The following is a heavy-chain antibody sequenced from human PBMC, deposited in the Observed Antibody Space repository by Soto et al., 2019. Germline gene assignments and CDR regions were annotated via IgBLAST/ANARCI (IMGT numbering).Heavy chain of an antibody. D-gene: IGHD3-22*01. V-gene: IGHV4-59*12. CDR3: ARGVPNYYDSSGTDY. CDR2: IYYSGST. J-gene: IGHJ4*02. Sequence: SETLSLTCTVSGGSISSYYWSWIRQPPGKGLEWIGYIYYSGSTNYNPSLKSRVTISVDTSKNQFSLKLSSVTAADTAVYYCARGVPNYYDSSGTDYWGQGTLVTVSS. CDR1: GGSISSYY.